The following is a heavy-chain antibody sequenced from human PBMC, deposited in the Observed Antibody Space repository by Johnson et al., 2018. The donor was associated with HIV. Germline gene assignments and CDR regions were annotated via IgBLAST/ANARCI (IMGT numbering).Heavy chain of an antibody. Sequence: VQLVESGGGLVQPGGSLRLSCAASGFTFSSYAMHWVRQAPGKGLEYVSAISSNGGSTYYANSVKGRFTISRDNSKNTLYLQMGSLRAEDMAVYYCARDGGINYFGVVTPEAFDIWGQGTMVTVSS. D-gene: IGHD3-3*01. CDR3: ARDGGINYFGVVTPEAFDI. CDR2: ISSNGGST. J-gene: IGHJ3*02. V-gene: IGHV3-64*01. CDR1: GFTFSSYA.